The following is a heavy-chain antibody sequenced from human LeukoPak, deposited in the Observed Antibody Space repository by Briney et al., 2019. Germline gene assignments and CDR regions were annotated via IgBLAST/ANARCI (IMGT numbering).Heavy chain of an antibody. Sequence: ASVKVSCKASGYTFTSYGISWVRQAPGRGLEWMGWIGAYNGNTNYAQKLQGRVPMTTDTSTSTAYMELRRLRSDDTAVYYCARVEVDHYYMDVWGKGTTVTVSS. CDR1: GYTFTSYG. CDR3: ARVEVDHYYMDV. V-gene: IGHV1-18*01. J-gene: IGHJ6*03. D-gene: IGHD1-26*01. CDR2: IGAYNGNT.